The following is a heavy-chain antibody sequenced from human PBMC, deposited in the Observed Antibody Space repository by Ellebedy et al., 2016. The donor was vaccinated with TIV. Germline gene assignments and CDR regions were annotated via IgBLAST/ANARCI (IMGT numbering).Heavy chain of an antibody. CDR3: VKDHSTTVTTPY. D-gene: IGHD4-17*01. J-gene: IGHJ4*02. Sequence: PGGSLRLSCAASGFTFSSYAMSWVRQAPGKGLEWVSAISGSGGSTYYADSVKGRFTISRDNSKNTLYLQMSSLRAEDTAVYYCVKDHSTTVTTPYWGQGTLVTVSS. CDR2: ISGSGGST. V-gene: IGHV3-23*01. CDR1: GFTFSSYA.